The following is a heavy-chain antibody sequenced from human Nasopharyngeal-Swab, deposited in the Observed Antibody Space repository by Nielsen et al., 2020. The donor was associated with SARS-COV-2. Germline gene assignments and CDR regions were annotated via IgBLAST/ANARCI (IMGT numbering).Heavy chain of an antibody. CDR1: GGTFSSYA. CDR2: IIPILGIA. Sequence: SVQVSCKASGGTFSSYAISWVRQAPGQGLEWMGRIIPILGIANYAQKFQGRVTITADKSTSTAYMELSSLRSEDTAVYYCARGAVAVSWFDPWGQGTLVTVSS. D-gene: IGHD6-19*01. CDR3: ARGAVAVSWFDP. J-gene: IGHJ5*02. V-gene: IGHV1-69*04.